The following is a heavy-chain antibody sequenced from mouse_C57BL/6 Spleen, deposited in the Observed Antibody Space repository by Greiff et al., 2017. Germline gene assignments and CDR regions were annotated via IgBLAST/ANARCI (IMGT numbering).Heavy chain of an antibody. CDR2: INYDGSST. D-gene: IGHD2-4*01. CDR1: GFTFSDYY. CDR3: AREYDYDEGYWYFDV. Sequence: VQLKESEGGLVQPGSSMKLSCTASGFTFSDYYMAWVRQVPEKGLEWVANINYDGSSTYSLDSLKSRFIISRDNAKNILNLQMSSLKSEDTATDYCAREYDYDEGYWYFDVWGTGTTVTVSS. J-gene: IGHJ1*03. V-gene: IGHV5-16*01.